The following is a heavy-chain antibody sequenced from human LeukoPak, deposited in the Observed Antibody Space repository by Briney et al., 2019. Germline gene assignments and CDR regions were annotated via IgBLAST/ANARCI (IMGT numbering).Heavy chain of an antibody. V-gene: IGHV1-69*06. CDR1: GVTFDSSD. CDR3: ARDLFSGWYSNYYYYMDV. J-gene: IGHJ6*03. CDR2: IIPIFGSA. Sequence: SVKVSCKASGVTFDSSDISWVRQAPGQGLEWMGGIIPIFGSAIYAQKFQGRVTITADTSTSTAYMELTSLRSDDTAVYYCARDLFSGWYSNYYYYMDVWGKGTTVTISS. D-gene: IGHD6-19*01.